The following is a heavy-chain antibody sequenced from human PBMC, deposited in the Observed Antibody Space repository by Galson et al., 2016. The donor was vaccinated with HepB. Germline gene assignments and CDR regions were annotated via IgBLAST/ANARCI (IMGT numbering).Heavy chain of an antibody. CDR3: ARNHKSESYYYHYALDV. J-gene: IGHJ6*02. CDR2: ISGSGRSGNNI. Sequence: SLRLSCAASGFTFSDYYMTWVRQAPGKGLEWISYISGSGRSGNNIQYPDSMKGRFTVSRDNAKKSLYLQMDSLEVEDTAVYYCARNHKSESYYYHYALDVWGQGTTVTVSS. V-gene: IGHV3-11*01. CDR1: GFTFSDYY.